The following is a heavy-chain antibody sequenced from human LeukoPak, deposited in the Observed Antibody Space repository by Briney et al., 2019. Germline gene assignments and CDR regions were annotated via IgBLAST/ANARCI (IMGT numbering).Heavy chain of an antibody. CDR2: VNPSDNSR. Sequence: ASVKVSCKASGYTLSSSYMHWVRQAPGQGLEWMGVVNPSDNSRTYAQKFQGRVTMTRDRSTSTVYMELSSLRSDDTAVYYCARDHPGPYYYDSSGYYYGLDYWGQGTLVTVSS. D-gene: IGHD3-22*01. CDR1: GYTLSSSY. J-gene: IGHJ4*02. V-gene: IGHV1-46*01. CDR3: ARDHPGPYYYDSSGYYYGLDY.